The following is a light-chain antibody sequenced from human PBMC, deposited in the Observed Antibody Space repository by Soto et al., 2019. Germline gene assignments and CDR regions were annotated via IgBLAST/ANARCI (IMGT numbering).Light chain of an antibody. CDR2: KNN. CDR1: TSNFGTKS. Sequence: QSVLTQPPSASGTPGQRVTISCSGATSNFGTKSVNWYQHLPGAAPRLLIYKNNNRPSGVPDRFSGSKSGTSASLAITGLRAEDEADYYCQSYDNILSGPLFGGGTKLTVL. J-gene: IGLJ3*02. CDR3: QSYDNILSGPL. V-gene: IGLV1-44*01.